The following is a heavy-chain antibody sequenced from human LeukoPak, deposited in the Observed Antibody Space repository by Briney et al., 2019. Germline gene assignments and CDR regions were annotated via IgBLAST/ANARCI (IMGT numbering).Heavy chain of an antibody. V-gene: IGHV3-21*01. CDR2: ISSSSSYI. CDR1: GITFNSYT. CDR3: ARDEMVRGVIEYYYYMDV. Sequence: GGSLRLSCAASGITFNSYTMNWVRQAPGKGLEWVSSISSSSSYIYYAAPVKGRFTISRDNTKNSLYLQMNSLRAEDTAVYYCARDEMVRGVIEYYYYMDVWGKGTTVTVSS. D-gene: IGHD3-10*01. J-gene: IGHJ6*03.